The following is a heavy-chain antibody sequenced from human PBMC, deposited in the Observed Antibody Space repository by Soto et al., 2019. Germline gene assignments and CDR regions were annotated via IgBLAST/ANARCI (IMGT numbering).Heavy chain of an antibody. Sequence: SGPTPVNPTQTLTMTCTFSGFSLSTSGVGVGWIRQPPGKALEWLALIYWDDDKRYSPSLKSRLTITKDTSKNQVVLTMTNMDPVDTATYYCAHRRGYSSSDGNWFDPWGQGTLVTVSS. CDR2: IYWDDDK. J-gene: IGHJ5*02. CDR3: AHRRGYSSSDGNWFDP. V-gene: IGHV2-5*02. D-gene: IGHD6-13*01. CDR1: GFSLSTSGVG.